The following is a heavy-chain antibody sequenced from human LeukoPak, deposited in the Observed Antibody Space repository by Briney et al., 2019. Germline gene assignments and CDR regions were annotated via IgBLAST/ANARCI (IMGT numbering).Heavy chain of an antibody. V-gene: IGHV1-58*02. CDR2: IVVGSGNT. D-gene: IGHD3-9*01. CDR1: GFTFTSSG. J-gene: IGHJ4*02. CDR3: AAGYDILTGYPPDY. Sequence: ASVTVSCKASGFTFTSSGMQWVRQARGQRLEWIGWIVVGSGNTNYAQKFQERVTISRDMSTSTAYMELSSLRSEDTAVYYCAAGYDILTGYPPDYWGQGTLVTVSS.